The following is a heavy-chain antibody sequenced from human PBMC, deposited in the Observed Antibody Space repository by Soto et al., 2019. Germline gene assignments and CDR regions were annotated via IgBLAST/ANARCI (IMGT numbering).Heavy chain of an antibody. CDR2: ISYDGSNK. V-gene: IGHV3-30-3*01. D-gene: IGHD2-15*01. J-gene: IGHJ4*02. CDR1: GFTFSSYA. Sequence: QVQLVESGGGVVQPGRSLRLSCAASGFTFSSYAMHWVRQAPGKGLEWVAVISYDGSNKYYADCVKGRFTISRDNSKNTLYLQMNSLRAEDTAVYYCASSVVVVAASSDYWGQGTLVTVSS. CDR3: ASSVVVVAASSDY.